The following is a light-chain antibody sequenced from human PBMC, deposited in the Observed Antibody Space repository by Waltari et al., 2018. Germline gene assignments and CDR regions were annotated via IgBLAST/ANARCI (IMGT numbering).Light chain of an antibody. CDR2: WAS. CDR3: QQYYSTPRT. Sequence: DIVMTQSPDSLAVSLGERATINCKSSQRVLYSSNNKNYLAWYQQKPGQPPKLLIYWASTRQFGVPDRFSGSGSGTDFTLTISSLQAEDVAVYYCQQYYSTPRTFGQGTKVEIK. J-gene: IGKJ1*01. V-gene: IGKV4-1*01. CDR1: QRVLYSSNNKNY.